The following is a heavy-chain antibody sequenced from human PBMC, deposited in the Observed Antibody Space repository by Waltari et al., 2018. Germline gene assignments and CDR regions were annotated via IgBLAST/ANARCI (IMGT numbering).Heavy chain of an antibody. D-gene: IGHD3-16*02. J-gene: IGHJ4*02. V-gene: IGHV4-34*01. CDR2: INHSGST. CDR1: GGSFSGYY. CDR3: ARSLLMITFGGVIAPFDY. Sequence: QVQLQQWGAGLLKPSETLSLTCAVYGGSFSGYYWSWIRQPPGKGLEWIEEINHSGSTNYNPSLKSRVTISVDTSKNQFSLKLSSVTAADTAVYYCARSLLMITFGGVIAPFDYWGQGTLVTVSS.